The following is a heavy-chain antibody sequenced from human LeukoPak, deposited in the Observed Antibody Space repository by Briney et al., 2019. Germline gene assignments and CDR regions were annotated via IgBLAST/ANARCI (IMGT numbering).Heavy chain of an antibody. CDR2: IYYSGST. D-gene: IGHD3-22*01. CDR1: GGSISSNSYY. V-gene: IGHV4-39*07. J-gene: IGHJ4*02. Sequence: SETLSLTCTVSGGSISSNSYYWGWIRQPPGKGLEWIGSIYYSGSTYYNPSLNIRVTISVDTSKNQFSLNLRSVIAADTAVYYCAREILYDSTGYYLWGQGTLVTVSS. CDR3: AREILYDSTGYYL.